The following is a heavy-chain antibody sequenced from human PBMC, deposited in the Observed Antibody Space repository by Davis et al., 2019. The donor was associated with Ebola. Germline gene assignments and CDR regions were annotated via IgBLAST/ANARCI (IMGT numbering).Heavy chain of an antibody. D-gene: IGHD3-3*01. CDR1: GGSISSYY. CDR3: ARVYYDFWSGYYTGTWFDP. Sequence: MPSETLSLTCTVSGGSISSYYWSWIRQPPGKGLEWIGYIYYSGSTNYNPSLKSRVTISVDTSKNQFSLKLSSVTAADTAVYYCARVYYDFWSGYYTGTWFDPWGQGTLVTVSS. J-gene: IGHJ5*02. CDR2: IYYSGST. V-gene: IGHV4-59*01.